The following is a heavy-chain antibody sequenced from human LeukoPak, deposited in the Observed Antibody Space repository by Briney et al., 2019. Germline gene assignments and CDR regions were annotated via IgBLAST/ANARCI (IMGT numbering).Heavy chain of an antibody. Sequence: GGSLRLSCAASGFTFSSYGMHWVRQAPGKGLEWVAVIWYDGSNKHYADSVKGRFTISRDNSKNTLYLQMNSLRAEDTAVYYCARGGSYFFHFDYWGQGTLVTVSS. CDR3: ARGGSYFFHFDY. CDR2: IWYDGSNK. D-gene: IGHD1-26*01. CDR1: GFTFSSYG. V-gene: IGHV3-33*01. J-gene: IGHJ4*02.